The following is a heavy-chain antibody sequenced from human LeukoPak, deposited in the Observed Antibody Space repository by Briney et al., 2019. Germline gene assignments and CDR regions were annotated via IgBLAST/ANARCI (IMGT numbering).Heavy chain of an antibody. D-gene: IGHD3-10*01. J-gene: IGHJ4*02. V-gene: IGHV3-21*01. CDR1: GFTFSSYS. Sequence: GGSLRLSCAASGFTFSSYSMNWVRQAPGKGLEWVSSISSSSSYIYYADSVKGRFTISRDNAKNSLYLQMNSLRAEDTAVYYCARDSATYHYGSGSYQGPLWGQGTLVTVSS. CDR3: ARDSATYHYGSGSYQGPL. CDR2: ISSSSSYI.